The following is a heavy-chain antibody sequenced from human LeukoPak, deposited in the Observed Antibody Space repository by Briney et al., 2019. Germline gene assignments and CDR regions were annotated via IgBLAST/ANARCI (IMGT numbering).Heavy chain of an antibody. D-gene: IGHD5-18*01. CDR1: GGTFSSYA. CDR3: ARCSAGQLWEPTSFDY. J-gene: IGHJ4*02. CDR2: IIPIFGIA. Sequence: GASVKVSCKASGGTFSSYAISWVRQAPGQGLEWMGRIIPIFGIANYAQKFQGRVTITADKSTSTAYMELSSLRSEDTAVYYCARCSAGQLWEPTSFDYWGQGTLVTVSS. V-gene: IGHV1-69*04.